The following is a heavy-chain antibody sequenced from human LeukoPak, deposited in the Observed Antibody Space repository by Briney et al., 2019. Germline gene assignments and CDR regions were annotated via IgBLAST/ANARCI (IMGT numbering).Heavy chain of an antibody. D-gene: IGHD1-1*01. V-gene: IGHV3-7*01. Sequence: GGSLRLSCAASGLTFSSYWMSWVRQAPGKGLEWVANIKQDGSEKYYVDSVKGRFTISRDNAKNSLYLQMNSLRAEDTAVYYCARGPTGTTYYYYYYMDVWGKGTTVTVSS. J-gene: IGHJ6*03. CDR2: IKQDGSEK. CDR1: GLTFSSYW. CDR3: ARGPTGTTYYYYYYMDV.